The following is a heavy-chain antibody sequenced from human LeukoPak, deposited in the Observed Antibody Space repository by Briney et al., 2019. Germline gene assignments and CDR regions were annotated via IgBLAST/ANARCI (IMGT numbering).Heavy chain of an antibody. CDR2: IYTSGGT. CDR3: AREEYSSSSGAFDI. D-gene: IGHD6-6*01. J-gene: IGHJ3*02. CDR1: GGSISSYY. V-gene: IGHV4-4*07. Sequence: SETLSLTCTVSGGSISSYYWSWIRQPAGKGLEWIGRIYTSGGTNYNPSLKSRVTMSIDTSKNQFSLKLSSVTAADTAVYYCAREEYSSSSGAFDIWGQGTMVTVSS.